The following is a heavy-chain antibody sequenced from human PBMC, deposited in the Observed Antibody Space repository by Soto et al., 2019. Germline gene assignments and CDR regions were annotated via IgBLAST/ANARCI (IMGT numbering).Heavy chain of an antibody. D-gene: IGHD3-3*01. Sequence: EVQLLESGGGLVQPGGSLRLSCAASGFIFSNYAMTWVRQAPGKGLELVSGISGSGGSTYYADSVKVRFPISRDNSRNTLYMQMNCLRADDTAVYYCAKVPILRFLERLSLYVDFWGQGTLVTVSS. V-gene: IGHV3-23*01. CDR1: GFIFSNYA. CDR2: ISGSGGST. J-gene: IGHJ4*02. CDR3: AKVPILRFLERLSLYVDF.